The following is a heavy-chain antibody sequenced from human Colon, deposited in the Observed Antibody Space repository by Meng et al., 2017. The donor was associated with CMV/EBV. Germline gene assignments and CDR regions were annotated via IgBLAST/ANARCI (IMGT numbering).Heavy chain of an antibody. CDR1: GDVLDLYG. Sequence: GQLVQSGAEMKKPGSSVKVSCKTSGDVLDLYGISWVRQAPGQGLEWMGWISADKRYTSYAQNLQGRVTMTTDASTSTAYMELRGLRSNDTAVYYCARVYEYSSSWGSDYWGQGTLVTVSS. CDR2: ISADKRYT. V-gene: IGHV1-18*01. J-gene: IGHJ4*02. CDR3: ARVYEYSSSWGSDY. D-gene: IGHD6-6*01.